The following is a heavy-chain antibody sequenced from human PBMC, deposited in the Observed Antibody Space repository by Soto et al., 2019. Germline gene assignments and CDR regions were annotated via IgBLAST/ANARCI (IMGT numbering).Heavy chain of an antibody. Sequence: GGSLRLSCLASGFIVTSNYMYWVRQAPGKGLEWVSAMYGGGDIHYADSVKGRFAISRDTSENTVYLQMGNLRAEDTAVYFCVSRIPSWVFDYWGQGTPVTVSS. CDR1: GFIVTSNY. D-gene: IGHD2-2*01. CDR3: VSRIPSWVFDY. CDR2: MYGGGDI. J-gene: IGHJ4*01. V-gene: IGHV3-53*01.